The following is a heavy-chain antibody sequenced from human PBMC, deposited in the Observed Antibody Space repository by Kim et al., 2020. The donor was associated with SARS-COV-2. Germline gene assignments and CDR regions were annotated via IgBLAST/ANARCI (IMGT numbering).Heavy chain of an antibody. CDR3: ARVHYDSRGNPLASDWYFDP. D-gene: IGHD3-22*01. CDR1: GYTFTGYY. CDR2: INPNSGGT. V-gene: IGHV1-2*06. J-gene: IGHJ2*01. Sequence: ASVKVSCKASGYTFTGYYMHWVRQAPGQGLEWMGRINPNSGGTNYAQKFQGRVTMTRDTSISTAYMELSRLRSDDTAVYYCARVHYDSRGNPLASDWYFDPWGRGALVTVSS.